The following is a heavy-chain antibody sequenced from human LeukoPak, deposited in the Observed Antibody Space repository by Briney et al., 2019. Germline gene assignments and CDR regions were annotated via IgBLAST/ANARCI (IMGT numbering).Heavy chain of an antibody. J-gene: IGHJ4*02. CDR1: GFTVSSNY. Sequence: GGSLRLSCAASGFTVSSNYMSWVRQAPGKGLEWVSIIYSGGSTYYADSVKGRFTISRDNSKNTLYLQMNSLRVEDTAVYYCATSRRSTYGYRALELPPSPVDWGQGTLVTVSS. D-gene: IGHD5-18*01. CDR3: ATSRRSTYGYRALELPPSPVD. V-gene: IGHV3-53*01. CDR2: IYSGGST.